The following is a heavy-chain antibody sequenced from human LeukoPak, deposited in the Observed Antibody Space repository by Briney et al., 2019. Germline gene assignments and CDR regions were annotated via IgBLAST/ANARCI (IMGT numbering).Heavy chain of an antibody. CDR1: GFTFSSYS. V-gene: IGHV3-21*04. Sequence: GGSLRLSCAASGFTFSSYSMNWVRQAPGKGLEWVSFISSSSSYIYYTDSVKGRFTISRDNARNSLFLQMNSLRAEDTAVYYCAKDFPGDAFDIWGQGTMVTVSS. CDR3: AKDFPGDAFDI. J-gene: IGHJ3*02. D-gene: IGHD3-10*01. CDR2: ISSSSSYI.